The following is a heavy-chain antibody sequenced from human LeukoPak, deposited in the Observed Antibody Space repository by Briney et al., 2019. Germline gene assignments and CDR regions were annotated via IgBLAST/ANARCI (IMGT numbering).Heavy chain of an antibody. CDR1: GYTFTGYY. CDR3: SRGSRISYGGIDY. CDR2: IHPKSGDT. D-gene: IGHD5-18*01. V-gene: IGHV1-2*02. Sequence: GASVKVSCKASGYTFTGYYLHWVRQAPGQGLEWMGWIHPKSGDTKYAQKFLGRVTLTRDTSTTIVYMELKWLTSDDTAVYYCSRGSRISYGGIDYWGQGTLVTVSS. J-gene: IGHJ4*02.